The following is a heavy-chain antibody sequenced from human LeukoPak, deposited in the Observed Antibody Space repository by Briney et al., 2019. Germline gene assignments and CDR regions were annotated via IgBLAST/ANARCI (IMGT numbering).Heavy chain of an antibody. J-gene: IGHJ4*02. V-gene: IGHV3-23*01. CDR1: GFTFSSYA. CDR2: ISGSGGST. Sequence: GGSLRLSCAASGFTFSSYAMSWVRQAPGKGLEWVSAISGSGGSTYYADSVKGRFTISRDNSKNTLYLQMNSLRAEDTAVYYCARDYYDSSGYYPWGYWGQGTLVTVSS. CDR3: ARDYYDSSGYYPWGY. D-gene: IGHD3-22*01.